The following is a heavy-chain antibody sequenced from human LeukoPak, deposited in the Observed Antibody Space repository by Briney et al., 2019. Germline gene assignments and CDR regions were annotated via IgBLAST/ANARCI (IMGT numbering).Heavy chain of an antibody. CDR1: GGTFSSYA. V-gene: IGHV1-69*01. CDR2: IIPIFGTA. D-gene: IGHD6-19*01. CDR3: ARSAGSGWYFGEFDC. J-gene: IGHJ4*02. Sequence: ASVKVSCRASGGTFSSYAISWVRQAPGQGLEWMGGIIPIFGTANYAQKFQGRVMITADESTSTAYMGLSSLRSEDTAVYYCARSAGSGWYFGEFDCWGQGTLVTVSS.